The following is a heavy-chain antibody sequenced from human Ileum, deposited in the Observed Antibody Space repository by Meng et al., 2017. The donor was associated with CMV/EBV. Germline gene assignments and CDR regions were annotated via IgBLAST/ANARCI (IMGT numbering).Heavy chain of an antibody. Sequence: LQLQESRPGMVKPSETLSLTCTASGGPTTSSTYNWGWIRQPPGKGLECIGSVYYSGTTYYNPSLKSRVNMSIDTSKNRFSLKLSSATAADTAVYYCARNVGFYSSQIAYWGQGALVTVSS. CDR3: ARNVGFYSSQIAY. CDR2: VYYSGTT. CDR1: GGPTTSSTYN. D-gene: IGHD3-3*01. V-gene: IGHV4-39*07. J-gene: IGHJ4*02.